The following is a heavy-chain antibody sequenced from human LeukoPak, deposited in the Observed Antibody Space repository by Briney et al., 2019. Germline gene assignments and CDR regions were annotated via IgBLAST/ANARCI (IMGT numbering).Heavy chain of an antibody. V-gene: IGHV3-7*01. D-gene: IGHD3-22*01. CDR2: IKQDGSEK. Sequence: PGGSLRLSCTASGFTFSAYAMMWVRQAPGKGLEWVANIKQDGSEKYYVDSVKGRFTISRDNAKNSLYLQMNSLRAEDTAVYYCARDMIVVVRGYYYMDVWGKGTTVTVSS. CDR3: ARDMIVVVRGYYYMDV. J-gene: IGHJ6*03. CDR1: GFTFSAYA.